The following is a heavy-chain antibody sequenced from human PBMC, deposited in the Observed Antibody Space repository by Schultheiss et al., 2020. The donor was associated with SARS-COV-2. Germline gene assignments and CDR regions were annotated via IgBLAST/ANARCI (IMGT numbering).Heavy chain of an antibody. CDR3: TTDRDGYSPFDY. V-gene: IGHV3-30*07. CDR1: GFTFSSYA. CDR2: ISYDGSNK. D-gene: IGHD5-24*01. Sequence: GGSLRLSCAASGFTFSSYAMHWVRQAPGKGLEWVAVISYDGSNKYYADSVKGRFTISRDNSKNTLYLQMNSLKTEDTAVYYCTTDRDGYSPFDYWGQGTLVTVSS. J-gene: IGHJ4*02.